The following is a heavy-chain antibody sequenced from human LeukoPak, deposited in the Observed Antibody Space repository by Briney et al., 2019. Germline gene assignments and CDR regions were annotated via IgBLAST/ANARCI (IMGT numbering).Heavy chain of an antibody. Sequence: GGSLRLSCAASGFTFSTYAMSWVRQAPGKGLEWVSALSGSGDGTYHAESVKGRFTMSRDNSKNMLYLQMNSLRAEDTAVYYCAKGGPQLYYDSSGYYFLDYWGQGTLVTVSS. D-gene: IGHD3-22*01. CDR1: GFTFSTYA. V-gene: IGHV3-23*01. J-gene: IGHJ4*02. CDR2: LSGSGDGT. CDR3: AKGGPQLYYDSSGYYFLDY.